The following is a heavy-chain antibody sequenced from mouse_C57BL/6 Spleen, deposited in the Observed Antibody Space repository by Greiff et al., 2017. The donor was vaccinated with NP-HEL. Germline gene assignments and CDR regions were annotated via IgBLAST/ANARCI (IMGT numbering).Heavy chain of an antibody. Sequence: VQLQQSGAELVRPGASVKLSCTASGSNIKDDYMHWVKQRPEQGLEWIGWIDPENGDTEYASKFQGKATITADTSSNTAYLQLSSLTSEDTAVYYCTTAQATPFAYWGQGTLVTVSA. V-gene: IGHV14-4*01. J-gene: IGHJ3*01. CDR3: TTAQATPFAY. CDR2: IDPENGDT. D-gene: IGHD3-2*02. CDR1: GSNIKDDY.